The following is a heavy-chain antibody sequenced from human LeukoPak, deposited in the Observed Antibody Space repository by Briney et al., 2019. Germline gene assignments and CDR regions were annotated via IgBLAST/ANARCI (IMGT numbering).Heavy chain of an antibody. CDR3: ARMYSGTSYYFDF. CDR2: FTYSGST. Sequence: CETLSLTCSVSGVSISDYHWIWIRQPPAKGLEWMGYFTYSGSTRYNPSLKSRVTMSVDTSKNQFSLRLNSVAAADTAVYYCARMYSGTSYYFDFWGQGTLVTVSS. J-gene: IGHJ4*02. V-gene: IGHV4-59*01. CDR1: GVSISDYH. D-gene: IGHD1-26*01.